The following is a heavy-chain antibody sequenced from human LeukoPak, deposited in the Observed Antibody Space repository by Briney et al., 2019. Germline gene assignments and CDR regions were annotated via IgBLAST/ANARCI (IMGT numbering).Heavy chain of an antibody. CDR2: IIPIFGIA. Sequence: GASVKVSCKASGYTFTSYGISWVRQAPGQGLEWMGRIIPIFGIANYAQKFQGRVTITADKSTSTAYMELSSLRSEDTAVYYCATFSHNYYDSSGYYPYYGMDVWGQGTTVTVSS. V-gene: IGHV1-69*04. CDR3: ATFSHNYYDSSGYYPYYGMDV. J-gene: IGHJ6*02. CDR1: GYTFTSYG. D-gene: IGHD3-22*01.